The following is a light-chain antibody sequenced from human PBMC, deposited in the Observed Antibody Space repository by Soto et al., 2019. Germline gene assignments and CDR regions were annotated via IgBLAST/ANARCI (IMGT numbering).Light chain of an antibody. V-gene: IGKV1-39*01. CDR3: QQSYSTPQT. CDR2: AAS. CDR1: QSISSY. J-gene: IGKJ1*01. Sequence: DIQMTQSPSSLSASVGDRVTITCRASQSISSYLNWYQQKPGKAPKLLIYAASSLQSGVPSRFSGSGSGTDFTLTISGLRPEDFATYYCQQSYSTPQTFGQGTKVDSK.